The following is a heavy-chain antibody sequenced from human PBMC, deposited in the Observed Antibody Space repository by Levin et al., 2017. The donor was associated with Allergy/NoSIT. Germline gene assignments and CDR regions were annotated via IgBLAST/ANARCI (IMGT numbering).Heavy chain of an antibody. D-gene: IGHD3-10*01. CDR3: AKSESVGYYYYGMDV. J-gene: IGHJ6*02. CDR2: ISGSGGST. V-gene: IGHV3-23*01. Sequence: GGSLRLSCAASGFTFSSYAMSWVRQAPGKGLEWVSAISGSGGSTYYADSVKGRFTISRDNSKNTLYLQMNSLRAEDTAVYYCAKSESVGYYYYGMDVWGQGTTVTVSS. CDR1: GFTFSSYA.